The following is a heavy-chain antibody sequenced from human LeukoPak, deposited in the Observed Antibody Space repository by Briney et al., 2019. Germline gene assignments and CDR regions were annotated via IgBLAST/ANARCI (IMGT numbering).Heavy chain of an antibody. V-gene: IGHV4-31*11. J-gene: IGHJ4*02. CDR3: ARADSSGWYDSGYFDY. CDR1: GGSFSGYY. D-gene: IGHD6-19*01. Sequence: SETLSLTCAVYGGSFSGYYWSWIRQHPGKGLEWIGYIYYSGSTYYNPSLKSRVTISVDTSKNQFSLKLSSVTAADTAVYYCARADSSGWYDSGYFDYWGQGTLVTVSS. CDR2: IYYSGST.